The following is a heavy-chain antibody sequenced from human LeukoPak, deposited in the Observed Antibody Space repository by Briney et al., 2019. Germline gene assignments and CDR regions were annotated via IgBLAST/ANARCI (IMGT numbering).Heavy chain of an antibody. V-gene: IGHV3-21*01. CDR3: ASPYGGDDY. Sequence: GGSLRLSCSASGFIFSSYAMHWVRQAPGKGLEWVSSISSSSSYIYYADSVKGRFTISRDNAKNSLYLQMNSLRAEDTAVYYCASPYGGDDYWGQGTLVTVSS. D-gene: IGHD4-23*01. J-gene: IGHJ4*02. CDR1: GFIFSSYA. CDR2: ISSSSSYI.